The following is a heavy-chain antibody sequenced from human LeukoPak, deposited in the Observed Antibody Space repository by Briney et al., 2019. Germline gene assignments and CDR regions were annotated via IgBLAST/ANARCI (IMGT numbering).Heavy chain of an antibody. J-gene: IGHJ6*02. CDR1: GFTFSSHD. D-gene: IGHD5-18*01. Sequence: GGSLRLSCAVSGFTFSSHDLHWVRQAAGKGLEWVSTIGTTGDTFYPDSAKGRFTISRESAKNSLYLQMNSLRGGDTAVYYCARDLRGYRYGGYPYFYGMDVWGQGTTVTVSS. CDR3: ARDLRGYRYGGYPYFYGMDV. V-gene: IGHV3-13*01. CDR2: IGTTGDT.